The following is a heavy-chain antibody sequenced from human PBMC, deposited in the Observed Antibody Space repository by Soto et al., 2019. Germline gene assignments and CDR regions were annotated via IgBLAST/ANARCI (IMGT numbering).Heavy chain of an antibody. V-gene: IGHV4-39*01. CDR3: ARGEVLRFLEWLFQPPYYFDY. CDR2: VYYGGRS. J-gene: IGHJ4*02. D-gene: IGHD3-3*01. CDR1: SAPVSSTTYT. Sequence: SETLSLTCTVSSAPVSSTTYTWGWIRQPPGKGLEWVASVYYGGRSYYNPSLNSRVTISVDTSKNQFSLKLSSVTAADTAVYYCARGEVLRFLEWLFQPPYYFDYWGQGTLVPVSS.